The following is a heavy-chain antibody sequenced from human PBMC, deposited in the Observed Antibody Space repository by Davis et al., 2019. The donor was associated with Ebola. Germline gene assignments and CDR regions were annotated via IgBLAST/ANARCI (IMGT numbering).Heavy chain of an antibody. V-gene: IGHV3-53*01. J-gene: IGHJ6*03. Sequence: GESLKISCSVSRFTVSHSYMNWVRQAPGKGLEWVSVIYSDGTTYYADSVKGRFTISRDNSKNTLFLQMNSLRAEDTAVYFCASIYNYYYMDVWGKGTTVIVSS. CDR1: RFTVSHSY. CDR3: ASIYNYYYMDV. D-gene: IGHD3-10*01. CDR2: IYSDGTT.